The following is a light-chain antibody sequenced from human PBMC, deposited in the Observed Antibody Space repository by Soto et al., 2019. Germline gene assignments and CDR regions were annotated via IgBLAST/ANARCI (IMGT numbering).Light chain of an antibody. CDR1: QSVSSSY. CDR3: QQYCSSPPYT. J-gene: IGKJ1*01. Sequence: EIVLTQSPGTLSLSPGERATLSCRASQSVSSSYLAWYQQKPGQAPRLLIYGASSRATGIPDRFSGSGSGTDFSLTISRLEPDDVVVYYCQQYCSSPPYTFGQGTKVEIK. CDR2: GAS. V-gene: IGKV3-20*01.